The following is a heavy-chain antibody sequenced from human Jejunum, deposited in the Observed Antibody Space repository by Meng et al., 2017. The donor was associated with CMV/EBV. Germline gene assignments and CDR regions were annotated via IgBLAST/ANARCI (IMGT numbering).Heavy chain of an antibody. CDR3: TRNLGAAFWSGYAFDF. CDR1: SSSSYN. V-gene: IGHV3-7*01. CDR2: IKQDGSEK. Sequence: SSSSYNWGWIRQPPGKGLEWVANIKQDGSEKYYVDSVKGRFTISRDNAKNSLYLQMNSLRAEDTAVYYCTRNLGAAFWSGYAFDFWGQGTLVTVSS. J-gene: IGHJ4*02. D-gene: IGHD3-3*01.